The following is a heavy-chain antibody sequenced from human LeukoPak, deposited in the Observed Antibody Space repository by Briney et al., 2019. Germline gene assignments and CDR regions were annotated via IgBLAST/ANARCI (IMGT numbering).Heavy chain of an antibody. J-gene: IGHJ4*02. CDR2: IDPSDSYT. CDR1: GSSFTDSW. D-gene: IGHD5-18*01. CDR3: ASGYGYGPFDF. Sequence: GASLRISRKASGSSFTDSWITWVRQMPGKGLEWMGSIDPSDSYTNYNPSFQGHVTISADKSISTAYLQWSSLKASDTAMYYCASGYGYGPFDFWGQGTLVTVSS. V-gene: IGHV5-10-1*01.